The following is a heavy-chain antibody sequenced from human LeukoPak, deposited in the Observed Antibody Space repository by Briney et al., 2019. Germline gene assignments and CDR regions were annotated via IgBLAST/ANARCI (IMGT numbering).Heavy chain of an antibody. D-gene: IGHD6-6*01. Sequence: SETLSLTCTVSGVSISSYYLSWIRQPAGKGLEWIGRIYTSGRTNYNPSLKSRVTMSVDTSKKQFSLKLSSVTAADTAVYYCARDPQLGPFDYWGQGTLVTVSS. V-gene: IGHV4-4*07. CDR3: ARDPQLGPFDY. CDR1: GVSISSYY. J-gene: IGHJ4*02. CDR2: IYTSGRT.